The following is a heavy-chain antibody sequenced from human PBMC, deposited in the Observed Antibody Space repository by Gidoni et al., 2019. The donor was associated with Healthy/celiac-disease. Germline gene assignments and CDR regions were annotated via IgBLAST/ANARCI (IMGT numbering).Heavy chain of an antibody. CDR1: GFTFSNAW. CDR3: TTVLLTVTTRGVDY. Sequence: EVQLVESGGGLVKPGGSLRLSCAASGFTFSNAWMSWVRQAPGKGLEWVGRIKRKTDGGTTDYAAPVKGRFTISRDDSKNTLYLQMNSLKTEDTAVYYCTTVLLTVTTRGVDYWGQGTLVTVSS. D-gene: IGHD4-17*01. V-gene: IGHV3-15*01. J-gene: IGHJ4*02. CDR2: IKRKTDGGTT.